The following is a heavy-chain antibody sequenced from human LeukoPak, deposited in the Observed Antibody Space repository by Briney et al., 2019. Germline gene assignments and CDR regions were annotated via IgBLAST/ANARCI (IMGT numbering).Heavy chain of an antibody. CDR1: GFTFSSYA. Sequence: GGSLRLSCAASGFTFSSYAMSWVRQAPGKGLEWVSAISGSGGSTYYADSVKGRFTISRDNSKNTLYLQMNSLRAEDTAVYYCARGEFGYSYGPFDYWGQGTLVTVSS. CDR3: ARGEFGYSYGPFDY. CDR2: ISGSGGST. V-gene: IGHV3-23*01. D-gene: IGHD5-18*01. J-gene: IGHJ4*02.